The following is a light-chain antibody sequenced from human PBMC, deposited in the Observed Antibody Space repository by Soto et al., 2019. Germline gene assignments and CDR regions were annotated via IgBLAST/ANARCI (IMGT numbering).Light chain of an antibody. CDR3: QAWDSSTVV. V-gene: IGLV3-1*01. Sequence: SYELTQPPSVSVSPGQTAIITSSGDKLGDKYACWYQQKPGQSPVLVIYQDSKRPSGIPERFSGSNSGNTATLTISGTQAMDEADYYCQAWDSSTVVFGGGTKLTVL. CDR1: KLGDKY. CDR2: QDS. J-gene: IGLJ2*01.